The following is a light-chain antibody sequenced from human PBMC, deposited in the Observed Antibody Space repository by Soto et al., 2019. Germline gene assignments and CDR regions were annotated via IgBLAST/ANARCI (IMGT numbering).Light chain of an antibody. CDR2: DAS. CDR3: QQFNNYPIT. CDR1: QGISSA. J-gene: IGKJ5*01. Sequence: AIHLTHSPSSLSASVGDRVTITCRASQGISSALAWYQQKPGKAPKLLIYDASCLDIGVPSRFSVSGSGTDFTLTISSLQPEDFATYYCQQFNNYPITFGQGTRLEIK. V-gene: IGKV1D-13*01.